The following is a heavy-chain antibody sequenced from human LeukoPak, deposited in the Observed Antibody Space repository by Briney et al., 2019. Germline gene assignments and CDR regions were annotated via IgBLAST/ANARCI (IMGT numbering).Heavy chain of an antibody. J-gene: IGHJ5*02. CDR3: ARQEAADYDFWSGPDLNWFDP. D-gene: IGHD3-3*01. CDR2: INHSGST. V-gene: IGHV4-34*01. Sequence: SETLSLTCAVYGGSFSGYYWSWVRQPPGKGREWFGEINHSGSTNYNPSLKSRVTISVDTSKNQFSLKLSSVTAADTAVYYCARQEAADYDFWSGPDLNWFDPWGQGTLVTVSS. CDR1: GGSFSGYY.